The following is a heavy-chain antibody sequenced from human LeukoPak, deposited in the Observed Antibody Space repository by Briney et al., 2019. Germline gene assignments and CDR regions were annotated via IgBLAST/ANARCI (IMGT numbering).Heavy chain of an antibody. D-gene: IGHD3-3*01. CDR2: ISAYNGNT. V-gene: IGHV1-18*01. J-gene: IGHJ4*02. Sequence: ASVKVSCKASGYTFTSYGISWVRQAPGQGLEWMGWISAYNGNTNYAQKLQGRVTMTTDTSTSTAYMELRSLRSDDTAVYYCARDATYYDFWSGYYSWYFDYWGQGTLVTVSS. CDR1: GYTFTSYG. CDR3: ARDATYYDFWSGYYSWYFDY.